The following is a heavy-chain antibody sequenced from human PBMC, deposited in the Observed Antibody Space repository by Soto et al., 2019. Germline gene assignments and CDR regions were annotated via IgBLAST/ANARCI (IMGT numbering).Heavy chain of an antibody. J-gene: IGHJ4*02. CDR1: GFAFSNHW. V-gene: IGHV3-7*03. CDR2: IKQDGSEK. Sequence: EVQLVESGGGLVQPGGSLRLSCAASGFAFSNHWMSWVRQAPGKGLEWVANIKQDGSEKYYVDSVKGRFTISRDNAKNSLYLQMNSLRAEDTALYYCAKDTSAARPTGGFDYWGQGTLVTVSS. D-gene: IGHD6-6*01. CDR3: AKDTSAARPTGGFDY.